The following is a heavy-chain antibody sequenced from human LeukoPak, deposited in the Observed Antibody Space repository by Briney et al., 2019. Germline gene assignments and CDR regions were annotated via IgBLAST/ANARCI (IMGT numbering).Heavy chain of an antibody. CDR1: GYTFTSYG. V-gene: IGHV1-18*01. Sequence: ASVKVSCKASGYTFTSYGISWVRQAPGQGLEWMGWISAYNGNTNYAQKLQGRVTMTTDTSTSTAYMELSSLRSEDTAVYYCARACRDGYNCPGRYYFDYWGQGTLVTVSS. CDR3: ARACRDGYNCPGRYYFDY. CDR2: ISAYNGNT. D-gene: IGHD5-24*01. J-gene: IGHJ4*02.